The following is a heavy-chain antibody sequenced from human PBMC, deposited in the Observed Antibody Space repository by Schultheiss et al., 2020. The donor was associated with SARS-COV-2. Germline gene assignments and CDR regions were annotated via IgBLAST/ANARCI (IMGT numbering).Heavy chain of an antibody. V-gene: IGHV4-59*12. Sequence: SETLSLTCTVSGGSISSYYWSWIRQPPGKGLEWIGYIYYSGSTNYNPSLKSRVTISVDTSKNQFSLKLSSVTAADTAMYYCARRGIAAANYFDYWGQGTLVTVSS. CDR3: ARRGIAAANYFDY. J-gene: IGHJ4*02. CDR1: GGSISSYY. CDR2: IYYSGST. D-gene: IGHD6-13*01.